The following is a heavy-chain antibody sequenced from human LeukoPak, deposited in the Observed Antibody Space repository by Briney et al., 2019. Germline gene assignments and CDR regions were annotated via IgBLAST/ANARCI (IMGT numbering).Heavy chain of an antibody. Sequence: ASVKVSCKVSGYTFTSYDINWVRQATGQGLEWMGWINAGNGNTKYAQKFQGRVTMTRDTSASTAYMELSSLRSEDTAVYYCESGMEDILVVPAAFEGFDLWGQGTLVTVSS. CDR2: INAGNGNT. J-gene: IGHJ5*02. D-gene: IGHD2-2*01. CDR3: ESGMEDILVVPAAFEGFDL. V-gene: IGHV1-8*01. CDR1: GYTFTSYD.